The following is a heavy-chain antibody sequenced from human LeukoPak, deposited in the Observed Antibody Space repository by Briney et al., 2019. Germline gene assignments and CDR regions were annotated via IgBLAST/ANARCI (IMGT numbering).Heavy chain of an antibody. CDR3: ARLDLWFGDPGWFDP. CDR1: GVSISSYY. V-gene: IGHV4-4*09. Sequence: SETLSLTCTVSGVSISSYYWSWIRQPPGKGLEWIGSIYTTGDTRYNPSLKSRVTISVDTSKNQFSLKLSSVTAADTAVYYCARLDLWFGDPGWFDPWGQGTLVTVSS. J-gene: IGHJ5*02. D-gene: IGHD3-10*01. CDR2: IYTTGDT.